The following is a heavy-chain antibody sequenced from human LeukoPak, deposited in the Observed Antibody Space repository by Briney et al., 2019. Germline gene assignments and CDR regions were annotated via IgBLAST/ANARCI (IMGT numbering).Heavy chain of an antibody. V-gene: IGHV3-21*04. Sequence: GGSLRLSCAASGFTFSSYSMNWVRQAPGKGLEWVSSISSSSSYIYYADSVKGRFTISRDNAKNSLYLQMNSLRAEDTAVYYCAEDHEAMVRGAIDYWGQGTLVTVSS. CDR3: AEDHEAMVRGAIDY. D-gene: IGHD3-10*01. CDR2: ISSSSSYI. J-gene: IGHJ4*02. CDR1: GFTFSSYS.